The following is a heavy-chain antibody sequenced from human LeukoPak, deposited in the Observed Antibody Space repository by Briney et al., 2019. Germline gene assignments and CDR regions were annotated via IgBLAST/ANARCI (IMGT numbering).Heavy chain of an antibody. CDR2: VSYDVTT. V-gene: IGHV4-59*08. Sequence: SETLSLTCSISAGSVSTFFWSWLRQSPGNQWGWLGYVSYDVTTNYNPSFKSRVAILIDTSRNQFSLILTSMTASDPALYFCATASPKDHTKGWPYFASWGQGSLVTVSP. D-gene: IGHD6-19*01. CDR1: AGSVSTFF. CDR3: ATASPKDHTKGWPYFAS. J-gene: IGHJ4*02.